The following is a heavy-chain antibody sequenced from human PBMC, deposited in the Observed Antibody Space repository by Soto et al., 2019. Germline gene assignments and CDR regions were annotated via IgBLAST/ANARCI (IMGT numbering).Heavy chain of an antibody. CDR3: ATSGYEGAVDY. CDR1: GDSVSTKSAT. D-gene: IGHD1-26*01. CDR2: PYYRSKSYN. Sequence: SQTLSLTCAISGDSVSTKSATWNWIRQSQSRGSEWLGRPYYRSKSYNEHAVSAKSRITIIPDTSKNKCSLQQNSVTPEDTAVYYCATSGYEGAVDYWGQGTLVTISA. V-gene: IGHV6-1*01. J-gene: IGHJ4*02.